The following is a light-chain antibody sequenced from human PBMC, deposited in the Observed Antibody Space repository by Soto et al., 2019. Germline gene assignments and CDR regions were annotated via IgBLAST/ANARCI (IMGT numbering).Light chain of an antibody. CDR3: PQGHNWRLT. V-gene: IGKV3-15*01. CDR2: GAS. Sequence: EIVMTQSPATLSLSPGERAALSCRASQSINGELAWYQQKPGQPPRLLIYGASTRATCVPARFTGTESGSEFTLTISGLQSEDFAVYYCPQGHNWRLTFGQGTRLEI. CDR1: QSINGE. J-gene: IGKJ2*01.